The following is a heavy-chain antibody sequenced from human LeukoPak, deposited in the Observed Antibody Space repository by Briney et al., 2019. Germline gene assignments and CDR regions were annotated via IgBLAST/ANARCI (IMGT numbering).Heavy chain of an antibody. CDR3: ARGFGQWLP. CDR1: GGSFSGYY. Sequence: SETLSLTCAVYGGSFSGYYWSWIRQPPGKGLDWIGEINHSGSTNYNPSLKSRVTISVDTSKNQFSLKLSSVTAADTAVYYCARGFGQWLPWGQGTLVTVSS. CDR2: INHSGST. J-gene: IGHJ4*02. V-gene: IGHV4-34*01. D-gene: IGHD5-12*01.